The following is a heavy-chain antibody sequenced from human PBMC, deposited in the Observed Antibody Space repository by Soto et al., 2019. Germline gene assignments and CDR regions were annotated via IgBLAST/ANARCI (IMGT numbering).Heavy chain of an antibody. CDR1: GDSISRYY. CDR3: ARNQGGEFLKGSGMDV. V-gene: IGHV4-59*01. J-gene: IGHJ6*02. D-gene: IGHD3-10*01. CDR2: IYYSGET. Sequence: QVQLQESGPGLVKPSETLSLTCTVSGDSISRYYWSWIRLSPGKGLEWIGYIYYSGETNYNPSVKSRVTISVDRTKIQFSLTLSSVTAADTAVYYCARNQGGEFLKGSGMDVWGQGNTVTVSS.